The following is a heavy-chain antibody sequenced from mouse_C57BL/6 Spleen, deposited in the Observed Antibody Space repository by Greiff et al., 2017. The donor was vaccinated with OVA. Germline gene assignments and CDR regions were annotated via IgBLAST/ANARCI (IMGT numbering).Heavy chain of an antibody. CDR3: TKGDYDEYYFDY. J-gene: IGHJ2*01. CDR1: GFTFSNYW. Sequence: EVKLMESGGGLVQPGGSMKLSCVASGFTFSNYWMNWVRQSPEKGLEWVAQIRLKSDNYATHYAESVKGRFTISRDDSKSSVYLQMNNLRAEDTGIYYGTKGDYDEYYFDYWGQGTTLTVSS. V-gene: IGHV6-3*01. CDR2: IRLKSDNYAT. D-gene: IGHD2-4*01.